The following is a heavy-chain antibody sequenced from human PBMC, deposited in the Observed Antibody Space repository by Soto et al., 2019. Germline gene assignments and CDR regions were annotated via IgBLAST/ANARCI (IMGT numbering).Heavy chain of an antibody. CDR1: GLTFESFW. CDR3: GRAWAAIDS. CDR2: IKEDVGEV. D-gene: IGHD6-13*01. Sequence: GGSLRLSCAASGLTFESFWMTWVRQAPVKGLECVAKIKEDVGEVYYLDSVKGRFTIARDNAKGSLYLRMNRLRVDDTAVYYFGRAWAAIDSWGQGTLVTVST. J-gene: IGHJ4*02. V-gene: IGHV3-7*05.